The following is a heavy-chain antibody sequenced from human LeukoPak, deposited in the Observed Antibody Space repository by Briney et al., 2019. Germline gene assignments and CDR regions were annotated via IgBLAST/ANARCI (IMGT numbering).Heavy chain of an antibody. CDR1: GFTFSSYS. J-gene: IGHJ3*02. CDR3: AKETDDSGAFDI. D-gene: IGHD5-12*01. CDR2: IRYDGSNK. V-gene: IGHV3-30*02. Sequence: PGGSLRLSCAASGFTFSSYSMNWVRQAPGKGLEWVAFIRYDGSNKYYADSVKGRFTISRDNSKNTLYLQMNSLRAEDTAVYYCAKETDDSGAFDIWGQGTMVTVSS.